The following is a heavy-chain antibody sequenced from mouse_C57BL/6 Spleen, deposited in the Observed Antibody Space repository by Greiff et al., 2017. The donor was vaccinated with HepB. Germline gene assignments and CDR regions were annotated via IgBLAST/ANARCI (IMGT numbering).Heavy chain of an antibody. Sequence: VQLKQSGPVLVKPGASVKMSCKASGYTFTDYYMNWVKQSHGKSLEWIGVINPYNGGTSYNQKFKGKATLTVDKSSSTAYMELNSLTSEDSAVYYCARSKNYGSSLDYWGQGTTLTVSS. V-gene: IGHV1-19*01. CDR3: ARSKNYGSSLDY. CDR1: GYTFTDYY. D-gene: IGHD1-1*01. CDR2: INPYNGGT. J-gene: IGHJ2*01.